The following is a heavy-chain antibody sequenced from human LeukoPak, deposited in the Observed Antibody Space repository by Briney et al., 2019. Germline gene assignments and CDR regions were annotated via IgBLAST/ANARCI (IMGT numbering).Heavy chain of an antibody. CDR2: INTNTGNP. D-gene: IGHD6-13*01. J-gene: IGHJ2*01. V-gene: IGHV7-4-1*02. CDR3: ARVESEYSSSWVYWYFDL. Sequence: ASVKVSCKASGYTFTSYAMNWVRQAPGQGLEWMGWINTNTGNPTYAQGFTGRFVFSLDTSVSTAYLQISSLKAEDTAVYYCARVESEYSSSWVYWYFDLWGRGTLVTVSS. CDR1: GYTFTSYA.